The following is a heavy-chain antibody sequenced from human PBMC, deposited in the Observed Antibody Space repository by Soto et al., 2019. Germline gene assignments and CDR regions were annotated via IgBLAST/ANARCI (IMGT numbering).Heavy chain of an antibody. CDR1: EFTFSNYG. Sequence: QVQLVECGGGVGQPGRSLRLSCAASEFTFSNYGMHWVRQAPGKGLEWVAVILNDGSNRYHADSVKDRFTISRDNSKNTLYLQMNSLRAEDTAVYYCARDDEYSGNGMDVWGQGTTVTVS. V-gene: IGHV3-33*01. CDR2: ILNDGSNR. CDR3: ARDDEYSGNGMDV. D-gene: IGHD3-10*01. J-gene: IGHJ6*02.